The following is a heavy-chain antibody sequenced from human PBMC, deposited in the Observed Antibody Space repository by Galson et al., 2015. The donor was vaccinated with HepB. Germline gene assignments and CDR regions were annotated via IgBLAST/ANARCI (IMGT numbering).Heavy chain of an antibody. CDR2: ISSSSSYI. Sequence: SLRLSCAASGFTFSSYSMNWVRQAPGKGLEWVSSISSSSSYIYYADSVKGRFTISRDNAKNSLYLQMNSLRAEDTAVYYCASFDGVVTLEYYFDYWGQGTLVTVSS. D-gene: IGHD3-3*01. J-gene: IGHJ4*02. CDR1: GFTFSSYS. V-gene: IGHV3-21*01. CDR3: ASFDGVVTLEYYFDY.